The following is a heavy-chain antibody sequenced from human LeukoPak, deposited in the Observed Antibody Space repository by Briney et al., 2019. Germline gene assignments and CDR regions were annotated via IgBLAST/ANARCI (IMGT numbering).Heavy chain of an antibody. Sequence: PSETLSLTCAVYGGSFSGYYWSWIRQPPGKGLEWIGEINHSGSTNYNPSLKSRVTISVDTSKNQFSLKLSSVTAADTAVYYCARDKVVIITSLSRDYYYYGMDVWGQGTTVTVSS. J-gene: IGHJ6*02. D-gene: IGHD3-22*01. CDR1: GGSFSGYY. CDR2: INHSGST. CDR3: ARDKVVIITSLSRDYYYYGMDV. V-gene: IGHV4-34*01.